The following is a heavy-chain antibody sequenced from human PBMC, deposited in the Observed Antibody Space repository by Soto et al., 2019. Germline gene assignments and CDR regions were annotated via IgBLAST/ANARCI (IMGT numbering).Heavy chain of an antibody. CDR3: ARGKGPTGFDP. Sequence: ASVKVSCKASGYTFSTSTITWVRQAPGQGLEWMGWITAYNGNRNYAQQFQGRVSLTTDTSTSTAYMELRSLRSDDTAMYYCARGKGPTGFDPWGQGTLVTSPQ. CDR1: GYTFSTST. J-gene: IGHJ5*02. CDR2: ITAYNGNR. V-gene: IGHV1-18*01.